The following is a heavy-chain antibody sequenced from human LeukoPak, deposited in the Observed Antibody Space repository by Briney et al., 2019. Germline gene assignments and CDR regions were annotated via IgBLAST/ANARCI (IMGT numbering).Heavy chain of an antibody. CDR3: ATMYCGGDCYDARAFDY. D-gene: IGHD2-21*02. CDR1: GYTLTELF. Sequence: ASVKVSCKVSGYTLTELFMHWVRQAPGKGLEWMGGFDPEDGETIYAQKFQGRVTMTEDTSTDTAYMELSSLRSEDTAVYYCATMYCGGDCYDARAFDYWGQGTLVTVSS. J-gene: IGHJ4*02. V-gene: IGHV1-24*01. CDR2: FDPEDGET.